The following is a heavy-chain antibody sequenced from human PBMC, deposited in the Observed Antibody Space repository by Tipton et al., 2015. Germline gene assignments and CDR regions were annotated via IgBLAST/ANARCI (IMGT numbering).Heavy chain of an antibody. J-gene: IGHJ4*02. CDR2: ISHSGST. CDR1: TYSISRDSY. CDR3: ACQDYDSLTRDYQTVDY. Sequence: TLSLTCTISTYSISRDSYWGWIRQPPGKGLEWIGAISHSGSTYYNPSLRSRVTISRDTSKNPFSLRLSSVTAADTAVYYCACQDYDSLTRDYQTVDYWGQGTLVTVSS. V-gene: IGHV4-38-2*02. D-gene: IGHD3-9*01.